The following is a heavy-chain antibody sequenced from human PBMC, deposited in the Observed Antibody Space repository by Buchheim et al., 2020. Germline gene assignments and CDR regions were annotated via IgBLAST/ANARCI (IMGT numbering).Heavy chain of an antibody. CDR3: TAGYSSGLPFDY. CDR1: GGSLTGYY. D-gene: IGHD6-19*01. V-gene: IGHV3-15*01. J-gene: IGHJ4*02. CDR2: IKSKTDGGTT. Sequence: VQLQQWGAGLLKPSETLSLTCAVYGGSLTGYYWAWIRQPPGKGLEWVGRIKSKTDGGTTDYAAPVKGRFTISRDDSKNTLYLQMNSLKTEDTAVYYCTAGYSSGLPFDYWGQGTL.